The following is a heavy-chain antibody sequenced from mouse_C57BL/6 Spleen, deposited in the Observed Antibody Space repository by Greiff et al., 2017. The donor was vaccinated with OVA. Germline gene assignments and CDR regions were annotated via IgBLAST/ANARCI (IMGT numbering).Heavy chain of an antibody. CDR1: GYTFTSYW. CDR2: IYPSDSET. J-gene: IGHJ2*01. Sequence: QVQLQQPGAELVRPGSLVKLSCKASGYTFTSYWMDWVKQRPGQGLEWIGNIYPSDSETHYNQKFKDKATLTVDKSSSTAYMQLSSLTSEDSAVYYCARELYGNLDYWGQGTTLTVSS. V-gene: IGHV1-61*01. D-gene: IGHD2-1*01. CDR3: ARELYGNLDY.